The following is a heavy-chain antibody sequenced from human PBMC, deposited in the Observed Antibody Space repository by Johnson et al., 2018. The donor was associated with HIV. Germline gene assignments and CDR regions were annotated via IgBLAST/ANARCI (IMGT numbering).Heavy chain of an antibody. CDR2: INWNGGST. V-gene: IGHV3-20*04. J-gene: IGHJ3*02. Sequence: VQLVESGGGLVQPGGSLRLSCAASGFTFSSYAMSWVRQAPGKGLEWVSSINWNGGSTAYADSVRGRFTISRDNAKNSLYLQMNSLRAEDTALYYWARGLQIKLGGVIAPPDVFDIWGQGTMVTVSS. CDR1: GFTFSSYA. CDR3: ARGLQIKLGGVIAPPDVFDI. D-gene: IGHD3-16*02.